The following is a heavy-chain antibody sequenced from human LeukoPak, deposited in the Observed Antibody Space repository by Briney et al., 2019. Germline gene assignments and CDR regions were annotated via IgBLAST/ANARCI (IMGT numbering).Heavy chain of an antibody. Sequence: GGSLRLSCAASGFTFSSYWMNWARQAPGKGLEWVASINHNGNVNYYVDSVKGRFTISRDNAKNSLYLQMNSLRAEDTAVYYCARVGGLLAADYSGMDVWGQGTTVTVSS. CDR3: ARVGGLLAADYSGMDV. V-gene: IGHV3-7*01. D-gene: IGHD6-13*01. J-gene: IGHJ6*02. CDR2: INHNGNVN. CDR1: GFTFSSYW.